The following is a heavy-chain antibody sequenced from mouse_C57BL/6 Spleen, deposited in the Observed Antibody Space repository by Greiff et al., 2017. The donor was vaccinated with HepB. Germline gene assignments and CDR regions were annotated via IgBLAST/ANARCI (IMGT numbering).Heavy chain of an antibody. CDR3: TPGSSYPLGY. V-gene: IGHV14-4*01. J-gene: IGHJ2*01. D-gene: IGHD1-1*01. CDR1: GFNIKDDY. Sequence: VQLQQSGAELVRPGASVKLSCTASGFNIKDDYMHWVKQRPEQGLEWIGWIDPENGDTEYASKFQGKATITADTSSNTAYLQLSSLTSEDTAVYYCTPGSSYPLGYWGQGTTLTVSS. CDR2: IDPENGDT.